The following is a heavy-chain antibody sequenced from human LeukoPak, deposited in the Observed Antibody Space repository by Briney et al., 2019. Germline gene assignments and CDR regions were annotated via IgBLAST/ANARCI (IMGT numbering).Heavy chain of an antibody. J-gene: IGHJ3*02. CDR1: GGSISSSSYY. V-gene: IGHV4-39*07. CDR3: ARVQPDAFDI. CDR2: IYYSGST. Sequence: SETLFLTCTVSGGSISSSSYYWGWIRQPPGKGLEWIGSIYYSGSTYYNPSLKSRVTISVDTSKNQFSLKLSSVTAADTAVYYCARVQPDAFDIWGQGTMVTVSS.